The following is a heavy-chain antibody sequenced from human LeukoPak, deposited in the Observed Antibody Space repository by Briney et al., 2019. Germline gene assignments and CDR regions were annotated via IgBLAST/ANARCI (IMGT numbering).Heavy chain of an antibody. CDR3: ARENSGSYREFDY. J-gene: IGHJ4*02. CDR2: IYTSGST. D-gene: IGHD1-26*01. CDR1: GGSISSYY. V-gene: IGHV4-4*07. Sequence: SETLSLTCTVSGGSISSYYWSWIRQPAGKGLEWIGRIYTSGSTNYNASLKSRVSMSVDTSKNQFSLKLSSVTAADTAVFYCARENSGSYREFDYWGREPWSPSRQ.